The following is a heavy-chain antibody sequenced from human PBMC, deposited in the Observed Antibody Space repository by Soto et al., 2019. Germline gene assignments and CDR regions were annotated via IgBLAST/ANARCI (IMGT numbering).Heavy chain of an antibody. CDR1: GGTFSRYP. CDR3: ARGGALGYCSSTSCYDLGDV. CDR2: IIPIFGTA. D-gene: IGHD2-2*01. V-gene: IGHV1-69*13. J-gene: IGHJ6*02. Sequence: AASVKVSCNASGGTFSRYPISLVRQATGQGLEWMGGIIPIFGTANYAQKFQGRVTITADESTSTAYMELSSLRSEDTAVYYCARGGALGYCSSTSCYDLGDVWGQGTTVTVSS.